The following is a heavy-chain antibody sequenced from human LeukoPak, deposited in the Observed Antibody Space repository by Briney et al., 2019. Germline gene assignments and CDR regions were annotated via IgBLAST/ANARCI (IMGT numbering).Heavy chain of an antibody. J-gene: IGHJ4*02. CDR3: ASHPYSSGWYVDY. V-gene: IGHV4-4*07. CDR2: FYISGST. CDR1: GGSISSYY. D-gene: IGHD6-19*01. Sequence: KPSEALSLTCTVSGGSISSYYWSWIRQPAGKGLEWIGRFYISGSTNYNPSLKSRVTMSVDTSKNQFSLRLNSVTAADTAVYYCASHPYSSGWYVDYWGQGTLVTVSS.